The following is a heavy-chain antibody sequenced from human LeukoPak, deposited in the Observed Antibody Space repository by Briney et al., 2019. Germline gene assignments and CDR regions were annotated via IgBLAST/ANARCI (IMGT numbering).Heavy chain of an antibody. J-gene: IGHJ6*03. V-gene: IGHV4-59*01. D-gene: IGHD6-13*01. CDR1: GGAISNYY. Sequence: SETLSLTCTVSGGAISNYYWSWMRQPPGKGLEWIGYIYYSGSTNYNPSLKSRVTISVDTSKNQFSLKLSSVTAADTAVYYCARGDSSSWYQGRGGYYYYMDVWGKGTTVTVSS. CDR2: IYYSGST. CDR3: ARGDSSSWYQGRGGYYYYMDV.